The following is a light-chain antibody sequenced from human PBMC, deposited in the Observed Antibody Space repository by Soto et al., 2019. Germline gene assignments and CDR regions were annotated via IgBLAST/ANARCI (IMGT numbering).Light chain of an antibody. Sequence: EIVLTQSPGTLSLSPGDRVTLSCRASQSVSSNYLAWYQQKPGQAPRLLIYGASSRATGIPDRFSGSGSGTDFTLTISRLEPEDFAVFYCQQHSNWPITFGQGTRLEIK. V-gene: IGKV3D-20*02. CDR3: QQHSNWPIT. J-gene: IGKJ5*01. CDR2: GAS. CDR1: QSVSSNY.